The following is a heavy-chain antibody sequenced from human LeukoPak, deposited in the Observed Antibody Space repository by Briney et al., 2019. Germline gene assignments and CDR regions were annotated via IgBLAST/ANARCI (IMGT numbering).Heavy chain of an antibody. J-gene: IGHJ4*02. D-gene: IGHD3-10*01. CDR1: RFTFSSYA. CDR3: VKDEGFGELSIFDY. CDR2: ISSNGGST. Sequence: GGSLRLTCSASRFTFSSYAMHWVRPAPGKGRDYVSSISSNGGSTYYADSVHGRFTISRDNSKDTLYLQMSSLRAEDTAVYYCVKDEGFGELSIFDYWGQGTLVTVSS. V-gene: IGHV3-64D*06.